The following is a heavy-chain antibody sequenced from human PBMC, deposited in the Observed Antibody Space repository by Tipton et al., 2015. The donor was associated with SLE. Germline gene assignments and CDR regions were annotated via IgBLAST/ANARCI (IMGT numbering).Heavy chain of an antibody. CDR1: GGSIRSNSW. D-gene: IGHD5-24*01. CDR3: ARRPQGWLSMEGNDAIDI. CDR2: IYHSEST. V-gene: IGHV4-4*02. J-gene: IGHJ3*02. Sequence: TLSLTCGVSGGSIRSNSWWSWVRQSPAKGLEWIGEIYHSESTNYNPSLKSRVTISVDKSKNQFSLKLSSVTAADTAVYYRARRPQGWLSMEGNDAIDIWGQGTMVTVSS.